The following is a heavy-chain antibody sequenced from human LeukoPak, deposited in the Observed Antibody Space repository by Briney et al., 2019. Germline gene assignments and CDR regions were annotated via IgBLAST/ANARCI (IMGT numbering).Heavy chain of an antibody. CDR1: GFTFSSYA. V-gene: IGHV3-23*01. D-gene: IGHD6-13*01. CDR2: ISGSGGST. Sequence: GGSLRLSCAASGFTFSSYAMSWVRQAPGKGLEWVSVISGSGGSTNYAVSVKGRFTISRDNSKNTLYLQMNSLRAEDTAVYYCGVYSSSWHDYWGQGALVTVSS. CDR3: GVYSSSWHDY. J-gene: IGHJ4*02.